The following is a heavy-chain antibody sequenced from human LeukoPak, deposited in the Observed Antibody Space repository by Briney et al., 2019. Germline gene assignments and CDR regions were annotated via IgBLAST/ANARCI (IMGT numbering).Heavy chain of an antibody. J-gene: IGHJ4*02. V-gene: IGHV4-59*01. D-gene: IGHD3-10*01. CDR1: GGSFSSYY. Sequence: SETLSLTCTVSGGSFSSYYWSWIRQPPGEGLEWFGHIDYSGSTYYNPSLKSRVTMPVDTSKNQFSLNLRSVTAADTAVYYCARDYGPSRGFDYWGQGTLVTVSS. CDR3: ARDYGPSRGFDY. CDR2: IDYSGST.